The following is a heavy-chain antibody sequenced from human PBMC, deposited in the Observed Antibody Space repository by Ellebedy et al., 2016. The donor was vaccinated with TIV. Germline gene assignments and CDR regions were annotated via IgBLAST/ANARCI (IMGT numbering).Heavy chain of an antibody. Sequence: SQTLSLTXXISGDSVSSNSAAWNWIRQSPSRGLEWLGRTYYRSKWYNDYAVSVKSRITINPDTSKNQFSLQLNSVTPEDTAVYYCARGSLLGTKYSYGFGYYYFVDVWGKGTTVTVSS. CDR3: ARGSLLGTKYSYGFGYYYFVDV. D-gene: IGHD5-18*01. V-gene: IGHV6-1*01. CDR2: TYYRSKWYN. CDR1: GDSVSSNSAA. J-gene: IGHJ6*03.